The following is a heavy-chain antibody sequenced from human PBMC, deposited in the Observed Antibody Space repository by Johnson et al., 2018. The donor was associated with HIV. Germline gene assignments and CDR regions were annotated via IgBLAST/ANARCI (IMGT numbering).Heavy chain of an antibody. CDR1: GFTFSDHY. CDR3: ARSRHGGIQPSDAFDV. Sequence: QVQLVESGGGLVKPGGSLKLSCAVSGFTFSDHYMSWIRQTPGKGLQWVSYISGSGSIIYSTDSVQGRFTISRDNVKNSLYLQMDSLSPEDTAVYYCARSRHGGIQPSDAFDVWGQGTMVTVSS. CDR2: ISGSGSII. D-gene: IGHD3-16*01. V-gene: IGHV3-11*04. J-gene: IGHJ3*01.